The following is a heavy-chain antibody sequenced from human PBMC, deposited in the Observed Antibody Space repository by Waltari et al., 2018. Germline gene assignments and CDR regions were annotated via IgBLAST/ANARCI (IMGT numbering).Heavy chain of an antibody. CDR1: GYTFTGFF. CDR2: INPSNGDR. Sequence: QVQLVQSAAEVQKPGASVKVACKASGYTFTGFFLHWVRQAPGQGFEWMGWINPSNGDRSYEQTFQDRVTLTRDTSTNTAYLELSRLSSDDTAVYYCARIHVRARWLEPFDFWGQGTLVTVSS. J-gene: IGHJ4*02. CDR3: ARIHVRARWLEPFDF. D-gene: IGHD1-1*01. V-gene: IGHV1-2*02.